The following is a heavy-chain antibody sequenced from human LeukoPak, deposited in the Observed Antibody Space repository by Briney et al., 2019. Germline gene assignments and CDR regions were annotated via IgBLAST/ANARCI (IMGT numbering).Heavy chain of an antibody. J-gene: IGHJ3*02. Sequence: SETLSLTCTVSGYSISSYYWSWIRQPPGKGLEWIGCIYYSGNTNYNPSLKSRVTISIDTSKNQFSLKLSSVTAADTAVYYCARDYAFDIWGQGTMVTVSS. V-gene: IGHV4-59*01. CDR2: IYYSGNT. CDR3: ARDYAFDI. CDR1: GYSISSYY.